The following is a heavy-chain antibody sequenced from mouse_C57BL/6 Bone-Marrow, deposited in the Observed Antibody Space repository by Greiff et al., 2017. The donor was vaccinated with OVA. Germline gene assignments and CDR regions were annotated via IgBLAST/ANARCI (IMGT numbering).Heavy chain of an antibody. CDR1: GYTFTSYW. D-gene: IGHD2-3*01. CDR3: ARGNDGYYRYFDV. J-gene: IGHJ1*03. CDR2: IDPSDSYN. Sequence: VQLQQPGAELVKPGASVKLSCKASGYTFTSYWMQWVKQRPGQGLEWIGEIDPSDSYNNYNQKFKGKATLTVDNAASTDYMQHISLTSEDSAVYYWARGNDGYYRYFDVWGTGTTVTVSS. V-gene: IGHV1-50*01.